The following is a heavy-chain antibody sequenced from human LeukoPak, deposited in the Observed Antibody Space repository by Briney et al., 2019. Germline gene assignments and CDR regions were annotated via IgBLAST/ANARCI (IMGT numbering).Heavy chain of an antibody. Sequence: PSETLSLTCTVSGGSISSGGYYWSWIRQHPGKGLEWIGYIYYSGSTYYNPSLKSRVTISVDTSKNQFSLKLSSVTAADTAVYYCARSAGAKDDILTGYSYFHYWGQGTLVTVSS. V-gene: IGHV4-31*03. CDR3: ARSAGAKDDILTGYSYFHY. CDR2: IYYSGST. D-gene: IGHD3-9*01. J-gene: IGHJ4*02. CDR1: GGSISSGGYY.